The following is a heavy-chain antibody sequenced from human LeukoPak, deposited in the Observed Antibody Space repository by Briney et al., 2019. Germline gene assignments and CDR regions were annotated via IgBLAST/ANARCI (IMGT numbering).Heavy chain of an antibody. CDR2: VSYDGTNE. CDR3: AKDWANGDYIDH. J-gene: IGHJ4*02. CDR1: GFTFSVYG. D-gene: IGHD2-8*01. V-gene: IGHV3-30*18. Sequence: PGGSLRLSCAASGFTFSVYGMHCVRQAPGKGLEWAAVVSYDGTNEKYADPVKGRFTISRDNSKNTLSLQMNSLRADDTAVYYCAKDWANGDYIDHWGQGTLVTVSS.